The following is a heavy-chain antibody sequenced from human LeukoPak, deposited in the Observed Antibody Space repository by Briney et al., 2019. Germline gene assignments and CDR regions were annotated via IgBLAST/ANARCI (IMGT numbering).Heavy chain of an antibody. Sequence: GGSLRLSCAASGFTFSSYAMSWVRQAPGKGLEWVSAISGSGGSTYYADSVKGRFTISRDNSKNTLYLQMNILRAEDTAVYYCAKGVGDSYGYFDYWGQGTLVTVSS. V-gene: IGHV3-23*01. CDR2: ISGSGGST. CDR1: GFTFSSYA. CDR3: AKGVGDSYGYFDY. J-gene: IGHJ4*02. D-gene: IGHD5-18*01.